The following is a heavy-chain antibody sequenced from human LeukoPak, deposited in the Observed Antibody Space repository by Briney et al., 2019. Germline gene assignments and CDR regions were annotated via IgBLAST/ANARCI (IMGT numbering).Heavy chain of an antibody. Sequence: ASVKVSCKTSGYTFNDYYLHWVRQAPGQGLEWMGWINPNSGRTNYAPKFQGRVTLTTDTSISTAYMELSSLISGDTALYYCARDSSDILTGYYHFWGQGTLVPVSS. D-gene: IGHD3-9*01. J-gene: IGHJ4*02. CDR3: ARDSSDILTGYYHF. CDR2: INPNSGRT. V-gene: IGHV1-2*02. CDR1: GYTFNDYY.